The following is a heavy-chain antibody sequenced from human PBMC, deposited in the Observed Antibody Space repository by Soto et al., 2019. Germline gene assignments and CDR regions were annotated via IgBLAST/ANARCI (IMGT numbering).Heavy chain of an antibody. CDR2: IWYDGSNK. Sequence: QVQLVESGGGVVQPGRSPRLSCAASGFTFSSYGMHWVRQAPGKGLEWVAVIWYDGSNKYYADSVKGRFTISRDNSKNTLYLQMNSLRAEDTAVYYCARHCSGGSGYSRGGFDYWGQGTLVTVSS. V-gene: IGHV3-33*01. D-gene: IGHD2-15*01. CDR1: GFTFSSYG. CDR3: ARHCSGGSGYSRGGFDY. J-gene: IGHJ4*02.